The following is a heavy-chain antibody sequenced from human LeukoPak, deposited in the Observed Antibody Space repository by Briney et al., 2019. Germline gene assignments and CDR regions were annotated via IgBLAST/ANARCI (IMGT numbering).Heavy chain of an antibody. Sequence: GGSLRLSCAASGFTFSSYWMHWVRQAPGKRLVWVSRINSDGSSTSYADSVKGRFTISRDNAKNTLYLQMNSLRAEDTAVYYCARDGLELLWFGETSYNWFDPWGQGTLVTVSS. CDR2: INSDGSST. D-gene: IGHD3-10*01. CDR3: ARDGLELLWFGETSYNWFDP. J-gene: IGHJ5*02. CDR1: GFTFSSYW. V-gene: IGHV3-74*01.